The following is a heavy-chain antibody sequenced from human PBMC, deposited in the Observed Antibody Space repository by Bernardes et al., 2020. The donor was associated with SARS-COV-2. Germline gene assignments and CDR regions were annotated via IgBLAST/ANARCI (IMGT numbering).Heavy chain of an antibody. CDR2: IYYSGST. Sequence: ETLSLTCTVSGGSISSYYWSWIRQPPGKGLEWIGYIYYSGSTNYNPSLKSRVTISVDTSKNQFSLKLSSVTAADTAVYYCARDRLGYCSGGSCYSGNWFDPWGQGTLVTVSS. CDR1: GGSISSYY. V-gene: IGHV4-59*01. J-gene: IGHJ5*02. CDR3: ARDRLGYCSGGSCYSGNWFDP. D-gene: IGHD2-15*01.